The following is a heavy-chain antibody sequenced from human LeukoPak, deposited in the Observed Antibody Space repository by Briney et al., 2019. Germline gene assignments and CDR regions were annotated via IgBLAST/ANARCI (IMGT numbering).Heavy chain of an antibody. CDR2: ITSGGRT. J-gene: IGHJ4*02. Sequence: GGSLRLSCAASGFTFSSYAMSWVRQAPGKGLEWVSSITSGGRTYYADSVKGRFTISRDNSKNTLYLQMNSLRAEDTAVYYCAKVEGSSYWGQGTLVTVSS. CDR1: GFTFSSYA. CDR3: AKVEGSSY. V-gene: IGHV3-23*01. D-gene: IGHD6-19*01.